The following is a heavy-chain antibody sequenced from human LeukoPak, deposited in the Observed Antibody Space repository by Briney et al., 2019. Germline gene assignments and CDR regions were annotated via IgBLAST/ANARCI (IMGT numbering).Heavy chain of an antibody. CDR3: ARPRYYDSSGYYFDI. CDR2: ISHDGRNK. Sequence: PGGSLRLSCAASGFTLSDYAMHWVRQAPGKGLEWVAVISHDGRNKIYADSVKGRVIISRDNSRNTLDLQMSSLRAEDTAVYYCARPRYYDSSGYYFDIWGQGTMVTVSS. D-gene: IGHD3-22*01. V-gene: IGHV3-30*03. J-gene: IGHJ3*02. CDR1: GFTLSDYA.